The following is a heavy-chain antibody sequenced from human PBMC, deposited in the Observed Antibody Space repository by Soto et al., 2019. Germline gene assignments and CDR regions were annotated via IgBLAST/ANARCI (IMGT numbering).Heavy chain of an antibody. D-gene: IGHD2-15*01. CDR1: GFRFSTYD. CDR3: ARDRCYDGTCYSASDS. CDR2: ISTTSFTI. V-gene: IGHV3-48*02. Sequence: GSLRLSCAASGFRFSTYDMDWLRQAPGKGPEWIAHISTTSFTIYYADSVKGRFTISRDNARNSLYLEMNSLRDEDTAVYYCARDRCYDGTCYSASDSWGQGTPVTV. J-gene: IGHJ5*01.